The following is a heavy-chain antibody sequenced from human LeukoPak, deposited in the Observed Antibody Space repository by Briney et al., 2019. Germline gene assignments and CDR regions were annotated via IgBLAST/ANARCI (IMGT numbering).Heavy chain of an antibody. D-gene: IGHD3-16*01. CDR1: VGSLSSGGYS. V-gene: IGHV4-30-2*01. CDR2: IYHSGST. J-gene: IGHJ3*02. CDR3: ASDGHFVRGRDDAFDI. Sequence: PQTLSLTRTVSVGSLSSGGYSWSWIRQPPGKGLEWIGYIYHSGSTYYNPSLKSRVTISVVTSKNQFSLKLSSVTAADTAVYYCASDGHFVRGRDDAFDIWGQGTMVTVSS.